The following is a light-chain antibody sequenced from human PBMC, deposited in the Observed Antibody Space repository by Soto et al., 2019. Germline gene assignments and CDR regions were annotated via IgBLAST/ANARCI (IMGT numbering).Light chain of an antibody. Sequence: EIVLTQSPGTLSLSPGERGTLSCRASQSVSSNLAWYQQKPGQAPRLLIYGASTRATGIPARFSGSGSGTEFTLTISSLQPEDFAVYYCQQDYNLPPFGGGTKVDIK. CDR2: GAS. CDR3: QQDYNLPP. CDR1: QSVSSN. J-gene: IGKJ4*01. V-gene: IGKV3-15*01.